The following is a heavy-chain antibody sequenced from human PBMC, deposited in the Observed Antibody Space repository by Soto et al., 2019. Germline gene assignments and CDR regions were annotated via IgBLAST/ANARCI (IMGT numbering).Heavy chain of an antibody. V-gene: IGHV3-23*01. Sequence: LRLSCAASGFTFSSYAMSWVRQAPGKGLEWVSAISGSGGSTYYADSVKGRFTISRDNSKNTLYLQMNSLRAEDTAVYYCAKDLGIAAAGNPRAGYWGQGTLVTVSS. J-gene: IGHJ4*02. CDR3: AKDLGIAAAGNPRAGY. CDR2: ISGSGGST. CDR1: GFTFSSYA. D-gene: IGHD6-13*01.